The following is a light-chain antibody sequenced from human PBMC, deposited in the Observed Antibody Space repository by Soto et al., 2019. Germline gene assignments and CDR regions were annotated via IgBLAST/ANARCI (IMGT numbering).Light chain of an antibody. CDR2: DVS. CDR3: SSYTSSSTLV. V-gene: IGLV2-14*01. Sequence: QSALTQPASVSGSPGQSITISCTGTNSDVGDYNYVSWYQQHPGKAPKVMIYDVSNRPSGVSNRFSGSKSGNTASLTISGLQADDEADYFCSSYTSSSTLVFGTGTKLTVL. CDR1: NSDVGDYNY. J-gene: IGLJ1*01.